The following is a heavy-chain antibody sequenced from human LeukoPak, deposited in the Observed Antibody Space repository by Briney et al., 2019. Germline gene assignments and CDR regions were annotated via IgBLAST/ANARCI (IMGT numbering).Heavy chain of an antibody. CDR3: ARQGKQWLEHY. CDR1: GGSISSYY. CDR2: IYYSGST. V-gene: IGHV4-59*08. D-gene: IGHD6-19*01. Sequence: KPSETLSLTCTVSGGSISSYYWSWIRQPPGKGLEWIGYIYYSGSTNYNPSLKSRVTISVDTSKNQFSLKLSSVTAADTAVYYCARQGKQWLEHYWGQGTLVTVSS. J-gene: IGHJ4*02.